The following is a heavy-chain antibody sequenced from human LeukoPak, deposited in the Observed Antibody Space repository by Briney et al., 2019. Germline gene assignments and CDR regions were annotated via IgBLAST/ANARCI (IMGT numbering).Heavy chain of an antibody. CDR2: ISSNGGST. CDR3: VKGIVVVTARAFDY. CDR1: GFTFSGYA. V-gene: IGHV3-64D*06. J-gene: IGHJ4*02. D-gene: IGHD2-21*02. Sequence: GGSLRLSCAASGFTFSGYALSWVRQAPGKGLEYVSAISSNGGSTYYADSVKGRFTISRDNSKNTLYLQMSSLRPEDTAVYYCVKGIVVVTARAFDYWGQGTLVTVSS.